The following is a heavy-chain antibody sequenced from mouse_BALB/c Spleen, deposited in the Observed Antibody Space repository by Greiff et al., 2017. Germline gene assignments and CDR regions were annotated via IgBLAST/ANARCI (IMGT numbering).Heavy chain of an antibody. Sequence: VKVEESGPGLVAPSQSLSITCTVSGFSLTGYGVNWVRQPPGKGLEWLGMIWGDGSTDYNSALKSRLSISKDNSKSQVFLKMNSLQTDDTARYYCARVGLRLPFDYWGQGTTLTVSS. CDR2: IWGDGST. J-gene: IGHJ2*01. D-gene: IGHD1-2*01. CDR1: GFSLTGYG. CDR3: ARVGLRLPFDY. V-gene: IGHV2-6-7*01.